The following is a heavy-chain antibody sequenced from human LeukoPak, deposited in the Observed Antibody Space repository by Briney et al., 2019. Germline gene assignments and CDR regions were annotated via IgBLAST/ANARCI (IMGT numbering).Heavy chain of an antibody. CDR3: ARHASPADYDFWTPISSGENWFDP. D-gene: IGHD3-3*01. J-gene: IGHJ5*02. Sequence: ASVKVSCKASGYTFTGYYMHWVRQAPGQGLEWMGRINPNSGGTNYAQKFQGRVTMTRDTSISTAYMELSRLRSDDTAVYYCARHASPADYDFWTPISSGENWFDPWGQGTLVTVSS. CDR1: GYTFTGYY. CDR2: INPNSGGT. V-gene: IGHV1-2*06.